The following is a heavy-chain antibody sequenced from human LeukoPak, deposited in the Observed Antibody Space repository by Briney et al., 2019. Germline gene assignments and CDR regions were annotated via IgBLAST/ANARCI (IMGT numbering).Heavy chain of an antibody. V-gene: IGHV4-34*01. Sequence: SETRSLTCAVYGGSFSGYYWSWIRQPPGKGLEWIGEINHSGSTNYNPSLKSRVTISVDTSKNQFSLKLSSVTAADTAVYYCARDVGSGSYFDYWGQGTLVTVSS. CDR1: GGSFSGYY. CDR3: ARDVGSGSYFDY. CDR2: INHSGST. J-gene: IGHJ4*02. D-gene: IGHD3-10*01.